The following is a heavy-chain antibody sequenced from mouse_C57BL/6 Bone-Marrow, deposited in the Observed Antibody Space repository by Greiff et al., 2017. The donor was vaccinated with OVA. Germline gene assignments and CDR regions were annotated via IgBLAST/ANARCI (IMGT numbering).Heavy chain of an antibody. CDR1: GFTFSDYG. CDR3: ARSWAYWYFDV. V-gene: IGHV5-17*01. CDR2: ISSGSSTI. Sequence: EVQVVESGGGLVKPGGSLKLSCAASGFTFSDYGMHWVRQAPEKGLEWVAYISSGSSTIYYADTVKGRFTISRDNAKNTLFLQMTSLRSEDTAMYYCARSWAYWYFDVWGTGTTVTVSS. J-gene: IGHJ1*03. D-gene: IGHD4-1*01.